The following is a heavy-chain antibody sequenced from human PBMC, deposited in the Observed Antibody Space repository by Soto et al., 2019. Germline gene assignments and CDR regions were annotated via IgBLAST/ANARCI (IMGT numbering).Heavy chain of an antibody. V-gene: IGHV4-39*01. J-gene: IGHJ6*03. CDR3: ARLLFGELYYYYYMDV. Sequence: SETLSLTCTVSGGSISSSSYYWGWIRQPPGKGLEWIGSIYYSGSTYYNPSLKSRVTISVDTSKNQFSLKLSSVTAADTAVYYCARLLFGELYYYYYMDVWGKGTTVTVSS. D-gene: IGHD3-10*02. CDR1: GGSISSSSYY. CDR2: IYYSGST.